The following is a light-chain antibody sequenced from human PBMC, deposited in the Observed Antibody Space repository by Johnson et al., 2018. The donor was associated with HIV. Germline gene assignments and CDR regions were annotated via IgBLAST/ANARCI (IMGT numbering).Light chain of an antibody. J-gene: IGLJ1*01. V-gene: IGLV1-51*02. Sequence: QSVLTQPPSVSAAPGQKVTISCSGSNSNIGNNYVSWFQQLPGTAPKLLIYENNKRPSGIPDRFSGSKSGTSATLGITGLQTGDEADYYCGTWDSSLSAYNYVFVTGTKVTVL. CDR1: NSNIGNNY. CDR3: GTWDSSLSAYNYV. CDR2: ENN.